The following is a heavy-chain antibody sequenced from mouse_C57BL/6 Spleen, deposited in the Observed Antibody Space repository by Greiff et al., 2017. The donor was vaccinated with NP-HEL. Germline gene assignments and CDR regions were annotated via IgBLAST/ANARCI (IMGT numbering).Heavy chain of an antibody. CDR1: GYTFTSYW. J-gene: IGHJ4*01. D-gene: IGHD1-1*01. Sequence: QVQLQQPGAELVKPGASVKLSCKASGYTFTSYWMQWVKQRPGQGLEWIGEIDPSDSYTNYNQKFKGKATLTVDTASSTAYMQLSSLTSEDSAVYYCASTVAHYYAMDYWGQGTSVTVSS. V-gene: IGHV1-50*01. CDR2: IDPSDSYT. CDR3: ASTVAHYYAMDY.